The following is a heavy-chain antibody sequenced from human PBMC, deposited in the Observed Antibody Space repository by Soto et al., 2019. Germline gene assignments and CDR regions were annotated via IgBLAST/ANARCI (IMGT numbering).Heavy chain of an antibody. J-gene: IGHJ6*02. V-gene: IGHV3-7*03. CDR3: AKAVDTAMVTLGYYGMDV. D-gene: IGHD5-18*01. CDR1: GFTFSNYW. CDR2: IKQDGSEK. Sequence: GGSLRLSCAASGFTFSNYWMTWVRQAPGKGLEWVANIKQDGSEKYYVDSVKGRFTISRDNAKNSLYLQMNSLRAEDTALYYCAKAVDTAMVTLGYYGMDVWGQGTTVTVSS.